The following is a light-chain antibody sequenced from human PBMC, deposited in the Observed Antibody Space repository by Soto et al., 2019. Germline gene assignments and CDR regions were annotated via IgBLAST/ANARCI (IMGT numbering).Light chain of an antibody. Sequence: EIVITQSPATLSVSPGERATLSCRASQRLSSNLAWYQQKPGQAPRLLTYGVSTRATGVPARFSGSGSGTEFTLTISSLQSEDSAVYYCQQYKNWLALTFGGGTKVDIK. CDR2: GVS. V-gene: IGKV3-15*01. CDR3: QQYKNWLALT. J-gene: IGKJ4*01. CDR1: QRLSSN.